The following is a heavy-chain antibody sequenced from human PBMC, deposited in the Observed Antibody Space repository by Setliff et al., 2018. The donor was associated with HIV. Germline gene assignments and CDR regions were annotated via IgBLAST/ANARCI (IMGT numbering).Heavy chain of an antibody. J-gene: IGHJ3*02. CDR3: ASPYSKDI. V-gene: IGHV4-59*05. CDR1: SDSISPYY. D-gene: IGHD6-13*01. CDR2: IYYSGST. Sequence: SETLSLTCTVSSDSISPYYWSWIRQPPGRGLEWIGFIYYSGSTYYNPSLKSRVTISVDTSKNQFSLKLSSVTAADTAVYYCASPYSKDIWGQGTMVTVSS.